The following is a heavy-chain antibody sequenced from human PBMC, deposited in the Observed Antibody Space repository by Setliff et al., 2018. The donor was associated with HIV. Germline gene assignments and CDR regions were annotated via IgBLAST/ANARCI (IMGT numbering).Heavy chain of an antibody. V-gene: IGHV4-39*01. CDR1: GGSISSGSYY. J-gene: IGHJ6*03. CDR2: IYQSGST. D-gene: IGHD2-2*01. Sequence: PSETLSLTCTVSGGSISSGSYYWSWIRQPAGKGLEWIGRIYQSGSTSYNPSLSSRLTISVDTSKNQVSLRLSSVTAADTGVYYCARHRDPPGTSWIFYYYYMDLWGGGTTVTVSS. CDR3: ARHRDPPGTSWIFYYYYMDL.